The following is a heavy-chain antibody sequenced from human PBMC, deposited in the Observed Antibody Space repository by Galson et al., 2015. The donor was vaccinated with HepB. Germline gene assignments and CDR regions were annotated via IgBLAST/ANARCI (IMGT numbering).Heavy chain of an antibody. D-gene: IGHD2-2*02. CDR2: IDPSDSYT. V-gene: IGHV5-10-1*01. CDR1: GYSFTSYW. CDR3: ASLPLDIVVVPAAIRDY. Sequence: QSGAEVKKPGESLRISCKGSGYSFTSYWISWVRQMPGKGLEWMGRIDPSDSYTNYSPSFQGHVTISADKSINTAYLQWSSLKASDTAMYYCASLPLDIVVVPAAIRDYWGQGTLVTVSS. J-gene: IGHJ4*02.